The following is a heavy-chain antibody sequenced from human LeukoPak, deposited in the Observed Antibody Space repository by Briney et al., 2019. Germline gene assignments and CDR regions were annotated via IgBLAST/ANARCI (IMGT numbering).Heavy chain of an antibody. CDR2: ISAYNGNT. CDR3: ARDSYLGYSNYGWFDP. CDR1: GGTFSSYT. J-gene: IGHJ5*02. Sequence: ASVKVSCKASGGTFSSYTISWVRQAPGQGLEWMGWISAYNGNTNYAQKLQGRVTMTTDTSTSTAYMELRSLRSDDTAVYYCARDSYLGYSNYGWFDPWGQGTLVTVSS. D-gene: IGHD4-11*01. V-gene: IGHV1-18*01.